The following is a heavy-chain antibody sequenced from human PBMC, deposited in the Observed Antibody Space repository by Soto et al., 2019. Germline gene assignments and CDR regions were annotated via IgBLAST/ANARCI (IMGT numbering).Heavy chain of an antibody. CDR3: ARGLTREEPWYFGL. Sequence: QAQLQQWGAGLLKPSETLSLTCAVSNGSFSGYYGSWIRQPPGKGLEWIGEIAHSGSTNYSPSLKSRVAMSVDTSENQFSLKLTSVTAADTAVYYCARGLTREEPWYFGLWGRGTVVTVSS. V-gene: IGHV4-34*01. J-gene: IGHJ2*01. D-gene: IGHD2-2*01. CDR2: IAHSGST. CDR1: NGSFSGYY.